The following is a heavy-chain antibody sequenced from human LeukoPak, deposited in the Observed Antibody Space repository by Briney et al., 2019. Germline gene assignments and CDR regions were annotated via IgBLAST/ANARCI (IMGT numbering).Heavy chain of an antibody. Sequence: GGSLRLSCAASGFTFSSYGMHWVRQAPGKGPEWVAFIRYDGSNKYYADSVKGRFTISRDNSKNTLYLQMNSLRAEDTAVYYCAKVVGDYDYFDYWGQGTLVTVSS. CDR2: IRYDGSNK. J-gene: IGHJ4*02. CDR1: GFTFSSYG. CDR3: AKVVGDYDYFDY. D-gene: IGHD4-17*01. V-gene: IGHV3-30*02.